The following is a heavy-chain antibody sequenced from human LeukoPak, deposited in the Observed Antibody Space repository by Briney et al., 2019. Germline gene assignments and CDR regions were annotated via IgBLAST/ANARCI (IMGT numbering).Heavy chain of an antibody. CDR2: IYTSGST. CDR3: ARDAARGVIDY. Sequence: NASETLSLTCAVSGGSISSGSYYWSWIRQPAGKGLEWIGRIYTSGSTNYNPSLKSRVTISVDTSKNQFSLKLSSVTAADTAVYYCARDAARGVIDYWGQGTLVTVSS. V-gene: IGHV4-61*02. D-gene: IGHD3-10*01. J-gene: IGHJ4*02. CDR1: GGSISSGSYY.